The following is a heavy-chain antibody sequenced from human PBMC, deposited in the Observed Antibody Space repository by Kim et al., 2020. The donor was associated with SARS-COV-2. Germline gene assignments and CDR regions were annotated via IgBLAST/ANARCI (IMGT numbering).Heavy chain of an antibody. D-gene: IGHD6-19*01. Sequence: GGSLRLSCAASGFTVSSNYMTWVRQAPGKGLEWVSVIFSGGATYYSDSVKGRFTISRDNSKNTLYLQMNSLRVEDTAIYYCATEGGGLEQWPLRDYGGQG. CDR2: IFSGGAT. CDR3: ATEGGGLEQWPLRDY. V-gene: IGHV3-66*01. J-gene: IGHJ4*02. CDR1: GFTVSSNY.